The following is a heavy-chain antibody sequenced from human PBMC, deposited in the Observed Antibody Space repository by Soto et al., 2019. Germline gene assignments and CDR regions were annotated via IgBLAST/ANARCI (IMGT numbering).Heavy chain of an antibody. CDR3: ARGNWNYYYGFDV. Sequence: GGSLRLSCAASEFTFDKYYMTWVRQAPGKGPEWVANIKPDGSEQYYVDSVKGRFTISRDNANNSLYLQMNSLRAEDAAVYFCARGNWNYYYGFDVWGQGTTVTVSS. CDR2: IKPDGSEQ. J-gene: IGHJ6*02. V-gene: IGHV3-7*01. CDR1: EFTFDKYY. D-gene: IGHD1-20*01.